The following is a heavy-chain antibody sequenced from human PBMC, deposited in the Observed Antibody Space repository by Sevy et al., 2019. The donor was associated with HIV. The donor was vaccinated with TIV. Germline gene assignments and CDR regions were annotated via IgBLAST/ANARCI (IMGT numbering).Heavy chain of an antibody. J-gene: IGHJ6*04. Sequence: GGSLRLSCAASGFTLSSFTVTWVRQAPGKGLEWLSFVSSSRDAVFYADSVTGGFTISRDRAKNSPYMQMNRLRADDSAVYYCAGRKSAASYSYYMDVWGKGTTVTVSS. CDR3: AGRKSAASYSYYMDV. V-gene: IGHV3-48*01. CDR2: VSSSRDAV. CDR1: GFTLSSFT. D-gene: IGHD3-16*01.